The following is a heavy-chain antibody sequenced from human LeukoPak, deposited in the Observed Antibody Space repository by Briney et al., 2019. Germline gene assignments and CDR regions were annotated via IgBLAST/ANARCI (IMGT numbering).Heavy chain of an antibody. J-gene: IGHJ4*02. V-gene: IGHV4-34*01. Sequence: PGGSLRLSCAASGFTFSSYSMNWVRQAPGKGLEWIGEINHSGSTSYNPSLKSRVTISVDTSKNQFSLKLSSVTAADTAVYYCARGKRAGWLQYFDYWGQGTLVTVSS. CDR1: GFTFSSYS. CDR3: ARGKRAGWLQYFDY. CDR2: INHSGST. D-gene: IGHD5-24*01.